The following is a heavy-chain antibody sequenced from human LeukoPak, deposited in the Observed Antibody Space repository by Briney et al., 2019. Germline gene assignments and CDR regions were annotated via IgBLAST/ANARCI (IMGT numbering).Heavy chain of an antibody. J-gene: IGHJ5*02. D-gene: IGHD4-11*01. CDR3: ARGATTVTTIADNWLDP. CDR2: ISSSGSTI. Sequence: QSGGSLRLSCAASGFTFSSYEMNWVRQAPGKGLEWVSYISSSGSTIYYADSVKGRFTISRDNAKNSLYLQMNSLRAEDTAVYYCARGATTVTTIADNWLDPWGQGTLVTVSS. CDR1: GFTFSSYE. V-gene: IGHV3-48*03.